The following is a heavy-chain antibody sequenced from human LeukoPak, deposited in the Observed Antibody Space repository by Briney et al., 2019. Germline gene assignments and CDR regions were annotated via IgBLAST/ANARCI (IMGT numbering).Heavy chain of an antibody. D-gene: IGHD2-2*01. V-gene: IGHV3-21*01. J-gene: IGHJ3*02. CDR3: ARVDDIVVVGDFRRGDAFDI. Sequence: GGSLRLSCEASGFTFSYYSMNWVRQAPGKGLEWASSISSSSSYIYYADSVKGRFTISRDNAKNSLYLQMNSLRAEDTAVYYCARVDDIVVVGDFRRGDAFDIWGQGTMVTVSS. CDR1: GFTFSYYS. CDR2: ISSSSSYI.